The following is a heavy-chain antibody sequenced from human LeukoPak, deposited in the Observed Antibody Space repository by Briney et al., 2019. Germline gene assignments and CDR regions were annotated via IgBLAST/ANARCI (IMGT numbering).Heavy chain of an antibody. J-gene: IGHJ5*01. CDR1: GGSFSGYS. Sequence: SETLSLTCAVSGGSFSGYSWNWIRQPPGKGLEWIGEINQSGSTKYNPSPKSRVTISIDTSKSQFSMRLNSVTAADTALYYCARCDSGGWFFDSWGQGALVTVSS. CDR3: ARCDSGGWFFDS. CDR2: INQSGST. V-gene: IGHV4-34*01. D-gene: IGHD6-19*01.